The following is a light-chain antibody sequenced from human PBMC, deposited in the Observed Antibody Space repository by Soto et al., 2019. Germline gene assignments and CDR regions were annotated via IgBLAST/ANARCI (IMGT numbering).Light chain of an antibody. V-gene: IGKV1-39*01. CDR3: QQWYSTVLN. CDR2: AAY. CDR1: QSISSY. Sequence: DIQMTQSPSSLSASVGDRVTITCRASQSISSYLNWYQQKPGKAPKLLIYAAYSLQSGVPSRFSGSGSGTDFTLTISILQPEDFATYYCQQWYSTVLNFGPGSKVDIK. J-gene: IGKJ3*01.